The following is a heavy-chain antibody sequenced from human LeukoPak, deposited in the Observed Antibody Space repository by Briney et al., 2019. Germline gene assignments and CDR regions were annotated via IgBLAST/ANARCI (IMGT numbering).Heavy chain of an antibody. V-gene: IGHV1-46*01. J-gene: IGHJ4*02. CDR2: INPSGGGT. CDR3: ARGGVGDPTFDY. Sequence: ASVKVSCKASGYSLTTYYMHWVRQAPGQGLEWMAIINPSGGGTKYAQKFQGRVTMTRDTPTSTAYMELRSLRSDDTAVYYCARGGVGDPTFDYWGQGTLVTVSS. D-gene: IGHD3-10*01. CDR1: GYSLTTYY.